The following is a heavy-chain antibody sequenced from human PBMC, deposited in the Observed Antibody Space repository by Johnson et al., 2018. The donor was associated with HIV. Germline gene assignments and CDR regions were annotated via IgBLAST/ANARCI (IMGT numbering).Heavy chain of an antibody. V-gene: IGHV3-11*04. CDR2: ISSSGSTI. Sequence: QMLLVESGVGLVKPGGSLRLSCAASGFNFSDHYMTWIRQAPGKGLEWVSYISSSGSTIYYADSVKGRFTISRDNAKNSLYLQMNSLSAEDTAVYYCARGGDGYRGDAFDIWGQGTMVTVSS. J-gene: IGHJ3*02. D-gene: IGHD5-24*01. CDR3: ARGGDGYRGDAFDI. CDR1: GFNFSDHY.